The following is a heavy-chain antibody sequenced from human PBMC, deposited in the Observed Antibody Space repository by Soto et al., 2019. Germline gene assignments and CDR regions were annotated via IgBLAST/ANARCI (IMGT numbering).Heavy chain of an antibody. CDR1: GFTFTTYA. D-gene: IGHD6-19*01. CDR2: ISGSGSST. J-gene: IGHJ4*02. CDR3: AKDKYSSGWYRDY. V-gene: IGHV3-23*01. Sequence: PGGSLRLSCAASGFTFTTYAMSWVRQAPGKGLEWVSGISGSGSSTYYADSVKGRFTISRDISKNTLYLQMNSLRVEDTALYYCAKDKYSSGWYRDYWGQGTLVTVSS.